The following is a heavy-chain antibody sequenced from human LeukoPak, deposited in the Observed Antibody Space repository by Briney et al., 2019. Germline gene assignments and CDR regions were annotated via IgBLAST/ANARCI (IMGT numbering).Heavy chain of an antibody. D-gene: IGHD7-27*01. J-gene: IGHJ4*02. CDR3: AKDGNWGFEK. Sequence: PGGPLRLSCAASGFSFSSYGMHWVRQAPGKGLGWVVFIRNDGTKKYYADSVKGRFTFSRDNSKSTLYLQMDSLTAEDTAVYYCAKDGNWGFEKWGQGTLVTVSS. CDR2: IRNDGTKK. V-gene: IGHV3-30*02. CDR1: GFSFSSYG.